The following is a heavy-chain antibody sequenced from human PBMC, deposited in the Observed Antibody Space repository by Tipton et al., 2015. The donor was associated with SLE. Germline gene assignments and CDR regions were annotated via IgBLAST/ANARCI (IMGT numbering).Heavy chain of an antibody. Sequence: QVQLVQSGAEVKKPGASVKVSCKASGYTFTGYYMHWVRQAPGQGLEWMGWISGYNGHTNYAQKFQGRVTMTTDTSTTTAYMDLRSLRSDDTAVYYCARAGFRDDAFDIWGHGTLVTVSS. CDR1: GYTFTGYY. D-gene: IGHD3-10*01. CDR3: ARAGFRDDAFDI. J-gene: IGHJ3*02. CDR2: ISGYNGHT. V-gene: IGHV1-18*04.